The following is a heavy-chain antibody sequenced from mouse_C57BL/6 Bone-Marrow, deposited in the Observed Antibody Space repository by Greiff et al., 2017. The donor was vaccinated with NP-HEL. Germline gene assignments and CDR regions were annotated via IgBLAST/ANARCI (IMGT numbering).Heavy chain of an antibody. V-gene: IGHV8-8*01. Sequence: ESGPGILQPSQTLSLTCSFSGFSLSTFGMGVGWIRQPSGKGLEWLAHIWWDDDKYYNPALKSRLTIPKDTSKNQVFLKIANGDTADTDTDDCARFQLGRRARFDYWGQGTTLTVSA. D-gene: IGHD4-1*02. CDR1: GFSLSTFGMG. J-gene: IGHJ2*01. CDR3: ARFQLGRRARFDY. CDR2: IWWDDDK.